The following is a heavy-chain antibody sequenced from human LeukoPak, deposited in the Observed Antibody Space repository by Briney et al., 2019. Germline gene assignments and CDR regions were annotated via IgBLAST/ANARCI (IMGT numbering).Heavy chain of an antibody. CDR3: AKERRGFYMDA. CDR2: ISYDGSSQ. CDR1: GFTFSNYA. V-gene: IGHV3-30*02. Sequence: GGSLRLSCAASGFTFSNYAMHWARQTPGKGLEWVTLISYDGSSQYYADSVKGRFTISRDNSKNTLYLQMNSLRAEDTAVYYCAKERRGFYMDAWGTGTTVTISS. J-gene: IGHJ6*03.